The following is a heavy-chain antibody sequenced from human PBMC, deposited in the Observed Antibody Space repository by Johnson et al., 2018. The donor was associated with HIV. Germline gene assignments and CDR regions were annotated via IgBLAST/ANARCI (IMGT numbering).Heavy chain of an antibody. D-gene: IGHD2-15*01. CDR2: VYSGGTT. V-gene: IGHV3-66*01. Sequence: VQLVESGGGLVQPGGSLRLSCAASGFTVSSNYMSWVRQAPGKGLESVSVVYSGGTTHYADSVKGRSTISRDNSKNSLYLQMNSLRAEDAAVYYCTGRDLLRAFDIWGQGTMVTVSS. CDR1: GFTVSSNY. CDR3: TGRDLLRAFDI. J-gene: IGHJ3*02.